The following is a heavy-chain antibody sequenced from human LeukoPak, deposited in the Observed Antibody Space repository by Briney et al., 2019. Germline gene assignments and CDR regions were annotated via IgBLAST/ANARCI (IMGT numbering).Heavy chain of an antibody. D-gene: IGHD1-26*01. Sequence: SETLSLTCTVSGGSISSHYWSWIRQPPGKGLEWIGYIYYSGSTNNNPSLKSRVTISVDTSKNQFSLKLSSVTAADTAVYYCARGDGSYNYYYYYYMDVWGKGTTVTVSS. V-gene: IGHV4-59*11. CDR2: IYYSGST. CDR3: ARGDGSYNYYYYYYMDV. J-gene: IGHJ6*03. CDR1: GGSISSHY.